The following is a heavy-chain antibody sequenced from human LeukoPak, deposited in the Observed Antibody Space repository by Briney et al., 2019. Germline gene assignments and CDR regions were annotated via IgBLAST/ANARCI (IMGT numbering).Heavy chain of an antibody. CDR1: GYSISSGYY. J-gene: IGHJ4*02. D-gene: IGHD3-22*01. Sequence: SETLSLTCTVSGYSISSGYYWGWIRQPPGKGLEWIGSIYHSGSTYYNPSLKSRVTISVDTSKNQFSLKLSSVTAADTAVYYCARRTYYYDSSGYYYVGRYFDYWGQGTLVTVSS. V-gene: IGHV4-38-2*02. CDR2: IYHSGST. CDR3: ARRTYYYDSSGYYYVGRYFDY.